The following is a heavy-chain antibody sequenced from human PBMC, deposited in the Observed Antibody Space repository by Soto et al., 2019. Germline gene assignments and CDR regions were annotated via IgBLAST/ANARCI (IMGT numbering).Heavy chain of an antibody. CDR1: GITFNNAW. CDR3: TTMGAYCGGDCYSGDRTCDS. CDR2: IKSNTDGGTI. D-gene: IGHD2-21*02. V-gene: IGHV3-15*01. J-gene: IGHJ4*02. Sequence: EVQLVESGGGLVKPGGSLSVSCAASGITFNNAWMSWVRQAPVKGLEWVGHIKSNTDGGTIDYVAPVKGRFSISRDDANNTLYLQMNRLKTEYTAVYYCTTMGAYCGGDCYSGDRTCDSWGQGTLVTVSS.